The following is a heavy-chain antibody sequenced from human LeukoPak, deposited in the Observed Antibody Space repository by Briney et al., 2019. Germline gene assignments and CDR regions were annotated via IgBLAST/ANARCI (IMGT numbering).Heavy chain of an antibody. J-gene: IGHJ4*02. D-gene: IGHD5-24*01. V-gene: IGHV3-66*02. Sequence: GGSLRLSCAAFGFTVSSNYMSWVRQAPGKGLEWVSVIYSGGSTYYADSVKGRFTISRDNSKNTLYLQMNSLRAEDTAVYYCASVEMATILSPDYWGQGTLVTVSS. CDR2: IYSGGST. CDR3: ASVEMATILSPDY. CDR1: GFTVSSNY.